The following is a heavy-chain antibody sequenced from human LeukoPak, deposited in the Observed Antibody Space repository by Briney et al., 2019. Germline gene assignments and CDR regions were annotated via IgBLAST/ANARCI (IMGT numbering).Heavy chain of an antibody. D-gene: IGHD6-13*01. Sequence: PSETLSLTCAVYGGSFSGYYWSWIRQPPGKGLEWIGEINHSGSTNYNPSLKSRVTISGDTSKNQFSLKLSSVTAADTAVYYCARAAGYSSSWYSGGYWYFDLWGRGTLVTVSS. CDR3: ARAAGYSSSWYSGGYWYFDL. CDR2: INHSGST. J-gene: IGHJ2*01. CDR1: GGSFSGYY. V-gene: IGHV4-34*01.